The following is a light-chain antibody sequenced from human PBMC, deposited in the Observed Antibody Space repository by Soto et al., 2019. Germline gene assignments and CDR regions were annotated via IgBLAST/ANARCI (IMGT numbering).Light chain of an antibody. CDR1: QDISNY. Sequence: DIQMTQSPSSLSASVGDRITITCQASQDISNYLNWYQQRPGKAPKLLIYYVFNLETGVPSRFSGSRSGTDFTFTISSLQPEDIATYYCQQYDDLPVTFGQGTKVDIK. CDR3: QQYDDLPVT. V-gene: IGKV1-33*01. CDR2: YVF. J-gene: IGKJ1*01.